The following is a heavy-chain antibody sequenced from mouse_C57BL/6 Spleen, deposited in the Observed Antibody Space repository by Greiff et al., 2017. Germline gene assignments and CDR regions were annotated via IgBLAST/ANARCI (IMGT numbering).Heavy chain of an antibody. V-gene: IGHV5-17*01. J-gene: IGHJ3*01. CDR1: GFTFSDYG. D-gene: IGHD4-1*01. CDR2: ISSGSSTI. Sequence: EVKLMESGGGLVKPGGSLKLSCAASGFTFSDYGMHWVRQAPVQGLEWVAYISSGSSTIYYADTVKGRFTISRDNAKNTMFLQMTSLMSEDTSMYYCARTHLFRLGGFAYWGQGTLVTVSA. CDR3: ARTHLFRLGGFAY.